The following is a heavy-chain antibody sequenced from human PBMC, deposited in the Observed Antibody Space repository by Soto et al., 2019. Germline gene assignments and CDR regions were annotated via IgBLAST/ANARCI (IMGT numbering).Heavy chain of an antibody. V-gene: IGHV3-9*01. CDR2: ISWNSGSI. CDR1: GFTFDDYA. Sequence: EVQLVESGGGLVQPGRSLRLSCAASGFTFDDYAMHWVRQAPGKGLEWVSGISWNSGSIGYADSVKGRFTISRDNAKNSLYLQMSSLRAEDTALYYCAKVRGRGGYNSAEGWYFDLWGRGTLVTVSS. D-gene: IGHD5-12*01. J-gene: IGHJ2*01. CDR3: AKVRGRGGYNSAEGWYFDL.